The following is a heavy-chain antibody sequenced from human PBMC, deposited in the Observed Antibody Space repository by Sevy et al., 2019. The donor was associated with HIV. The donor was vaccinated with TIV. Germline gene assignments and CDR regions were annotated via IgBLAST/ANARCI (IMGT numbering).Heavy chain of an antibody. Sequence: GESLKISCAASGFTFTDYWMSWVRQTPGKGLEWVATIKQDESEKYDVDSVKGRFAISRDNGKNSVSLQMNGLRVEDTALYYCAREVGGFNWRPYYFDSWGQGTLVTVSS. V-gene: IGHV3-7*01. D-gene: IGHD3-3*01. CDR1: GFTFTDYW. CDR2: IKQDESEK. CDR3: AREVGGFNWRPYYFDS. J-gene: IGHJ4*02.